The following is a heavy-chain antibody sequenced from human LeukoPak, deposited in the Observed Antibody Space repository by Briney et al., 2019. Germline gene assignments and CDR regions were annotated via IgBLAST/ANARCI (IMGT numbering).Heavy chain of an antibody. D-gene: IGHD6-13*01. CDR3: ARAWQGGIAAAGTRIEGDY. Sequence: PGGSLRLSCAVSGFSVSGYWMTWVRQAPGKGLEWVANIKQDGSEKNYVDSVKGRFTISRDNAENSLFLQMNSLRVEDTAVYYCARAWQGGIAAAGTRIEGDYWGQGPWSPSPQ. CDR1: GFSVSGYW. J-gene: IGHJ4*02. CDR2: IKQDGSEK. V-gene: IGHV3-7*01.